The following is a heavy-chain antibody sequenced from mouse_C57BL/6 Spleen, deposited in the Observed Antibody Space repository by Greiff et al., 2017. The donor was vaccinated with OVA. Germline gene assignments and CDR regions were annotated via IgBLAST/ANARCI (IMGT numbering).Heavy chain of an antibody. Sequence: EVQLVESEGGLVQPGSSMKLSCTASGFTFSDYYMAWVRQVPEKGLEWVANINYDGSSTYYLDSLKSRFIISRDNAKNILYLQMSSLKSEDTATYYCAREGYGNHFDYWGQGTTLTVSS. CDR3: AREGYGNHFDY. CDR1: GFTFSDYY. V-gene: IGHV5-16*01. J-gene: IGHJ2*01. D-gene: IGHD2-1*01. CDR2: INYDGSST.